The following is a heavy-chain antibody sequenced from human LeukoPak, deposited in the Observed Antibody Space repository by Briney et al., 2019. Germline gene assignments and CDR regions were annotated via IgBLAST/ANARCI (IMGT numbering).Heavy chain of an antibody. Sequence: PGGSLRLSCAASGFTFSSYGMHWVRQAPGKGLEWVAFIRYDGSNKYYADSVKGRFTISRDNSKNTLYLQMNSLRAEDTAVYYCASSPVAGIGAFDPWGQGTLVTVSS. CDR3: ASSPVAGIGAFDP. CDR2: IRYDGSNK. V-gene: IGHV3-30*02. CDR1: GFTFSSYG. D-gene: IGHD6-19*01. J-gene: IGHJ5*02.